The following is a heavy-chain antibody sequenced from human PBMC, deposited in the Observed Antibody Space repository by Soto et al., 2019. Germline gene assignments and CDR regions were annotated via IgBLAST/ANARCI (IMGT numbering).Heavy chain of an antibody. Sequence: QVQLVESGGGVVQPGTSLRLSCVGSGFTFRSYVIHWVRQAPGKGLEWVALTSYDGSNKDYGDSVKGRVTISRDNSRNTVDLQMDSLSREDTALYCCARWRTTGGLDVWGQGTLVSVSS. CDR1: GFTFRSYV. CDR2: TSYDGSNK. D-gene: IGHD3-16*01. J-gene: IGHJ1*01. V-gene: IGHV3-30*19. CDR3: ARWRTTGGLDV.